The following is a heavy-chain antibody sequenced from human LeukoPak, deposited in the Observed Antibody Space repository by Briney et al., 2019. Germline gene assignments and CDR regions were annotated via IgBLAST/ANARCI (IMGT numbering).Heavy chain of an antibody. J-gene: IGHJ4*02. CDR3: ARGSTSNWPFDY. CDR1: GYTFTNYA. V-gene: IGHV1-3*01. Sequence: ASVKVSCKASGYTFTNYAMHWVRQAPGQRLEWMGRINAGNGNTKYSQKFQGRVTITRDTSASTAYMELSSLRSEDTAVYYCARGSTSNWPFDYWGQGTLVTVSS. CDR2: INAGNGNT. D-gene: IGHD6-13*01.